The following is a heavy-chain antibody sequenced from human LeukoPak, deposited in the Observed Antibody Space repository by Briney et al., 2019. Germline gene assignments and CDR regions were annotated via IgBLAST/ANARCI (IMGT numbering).Heavy chain of an antibody. V-gene: IGHV1-46*01. CDR3: ARSSGRSPNREYMDV. CDR1: GYTFT. CDR2: INPSGGST. D-gene: IGHD1-14*01. J-gene: IGHJ6*03. Sequence: VASVKVSCKASGYTFTIHWVRQAPGQGLEWMGIINPSGGSTFYAQRFQGRVTMTRDTSTSTVYMELSSLTSEDTAVYYCARSSGRSPNREYMDVWGKGTTVTISS.